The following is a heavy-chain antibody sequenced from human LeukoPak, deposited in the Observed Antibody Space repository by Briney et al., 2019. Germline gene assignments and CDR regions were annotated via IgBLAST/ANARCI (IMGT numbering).Heavy chain of an antibody. CDR1: GFTFSTFA. CDR2: ISGSSKHV. J-gene: IGHJ3*02. D-gene: IGHD3-10*01. V-gene: IGHV3-21*01. CDR3: ARDSYWLGGTIGAFDI. Sequence: GGSLRLSCAASGFTFSTFAMSWVRQAPGQGLEWVSSISGSSKHVYYADSVKGRFTISRDNARNSLYLQINSLRAEDTAVYYCARDSYWLGGTIGAFDIWGQGTMVTVSS.